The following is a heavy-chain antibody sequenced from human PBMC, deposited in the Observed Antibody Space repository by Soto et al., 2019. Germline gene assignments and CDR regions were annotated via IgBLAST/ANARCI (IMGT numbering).Heavy chain of an antibody. D-gene: IGHD3-3*02. CDR1: GFTFSTYW. V-gene: IGHV3-74*01. CDR2: IKGDGSST. J-gene: IGHJ4*02. CDR3: ARGAFHNYYVGS. Sequence: EVQLVESGGDSVQPGGSLRLSCAASGFTFSTYWMHWVRQAPGEGLVWVSRIKGDGSSTSSADSVEGRFTSSRDNAKNTVYLHMNSLRADDTAVYYCARGAFHNYYVGSWGQGTLVTVSS.